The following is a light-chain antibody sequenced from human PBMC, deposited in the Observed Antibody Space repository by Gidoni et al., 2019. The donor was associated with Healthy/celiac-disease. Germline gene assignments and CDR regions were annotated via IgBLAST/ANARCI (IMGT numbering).Light chain of an antibody. CDR1: SSDVGGYNY. CDR2: EVS. J-gene: IGLJ2*01. Sequence: QSALPQPVSVSGSPGQSNTISCTGTSSDVGGYNYVSWYQQHPGKAPKLMIYEVSHRPSGVSNRFSGSKSGNTASLTISGRQAEDEADYYCSSYTSSSTLVFGGGTKLTVL. V-gene: IGLV2-14*01. CDR3: SSYTSSSTLV.